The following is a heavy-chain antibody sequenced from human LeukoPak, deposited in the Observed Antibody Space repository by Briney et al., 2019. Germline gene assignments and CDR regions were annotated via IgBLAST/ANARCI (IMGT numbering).Heavy chain of an antibody. J-gene: IGHJ4*02. V-gene: IGHV3-30-3*01. CDR1: GFTFSSYA. CDR3: ARDPYVWGSYRPEYYFDY. Sequence: PGRSLRLSCAASGFTFSSYAMHWVRQAPGKGLEWVAVISYDGSNKYYADSVKGRFTISRDNSKNTLYLQMNSLRAEDTAVYYCARDPYVWGSYRPEYYFDYWGQGTLVTASS. CDR2: ISYDGSNK. D-gene: IGHD3-16*02.